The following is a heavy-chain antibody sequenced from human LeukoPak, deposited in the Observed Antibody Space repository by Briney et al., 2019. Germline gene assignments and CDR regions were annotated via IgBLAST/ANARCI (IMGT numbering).Heavy chain of an antibody. CDR1: GFTFNNYA. J-gene: IGHJ4*02. Sequence: GGSLRLSCTASGFTFNNYAMSWVRQAPGKGLEWVSTIRGSTSNTQYADSVKGRFTIFRDNSKNTLYLQMNSLRAEDTAVYHCANGWSPDYWGRGTLVTVSS. CDR3: ANGWSPDY. V-gene: IGHV3-23*01. CDR2: IRGSTSNT. D-gene: IGHD2-15*01.